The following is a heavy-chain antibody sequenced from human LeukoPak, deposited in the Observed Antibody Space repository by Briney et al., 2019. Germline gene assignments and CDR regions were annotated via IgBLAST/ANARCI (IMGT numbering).Heavy chain of an antibody. CDR2: IYYSGST. D-gene: IGHD3-3*01. J-gene: IGHJ5*02. CDR3: ASLAHFGRFDP. CDR1: GGSISSSSYY. V-gene: IGHV4-39*01. Sequence: KSSETLSLTCTVSGGSISSSSYYWGWIRQPPGKGLEWIGSIYYSGSTYYNPSLKSRVTISVDTSKNQFSLKLSSVTAAYTAVYYCASLAHFGRFDPWGQGTLVTVSS.